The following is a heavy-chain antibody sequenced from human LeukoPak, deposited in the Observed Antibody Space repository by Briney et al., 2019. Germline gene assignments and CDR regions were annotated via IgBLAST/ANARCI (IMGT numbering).Heavy chain of an antibody. CDR3: ARDYSGYDFGWFDP. CDR2: INPNSGGT. CDR1: GYTFTGYY. Sequence: ASVKVSCKASGYTFTGYYMHWVRQAPGQGLEWMGWINPNSGGTNYAQKFQGRFTMTSDTSLTTAYMELSGLTSDDTAVYYCARDYSGYDFGWFDPWGQGTLVTVSS. D-gene: IGHD5-12*01. V-gene: IGHV1-2*02. J-gene: IGHJ5*02.